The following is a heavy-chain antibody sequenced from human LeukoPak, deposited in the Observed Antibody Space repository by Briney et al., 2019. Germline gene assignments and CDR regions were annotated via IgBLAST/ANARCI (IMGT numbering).Heavy chain of an antibody. V-gene: IGHV1-18*01. CDR1: GYIFISYG. J-gene: IGHJ4*02. CDR2: ISGYSGNT. Sequence: GASVKVSCKTSGYIFISYGISWVRQAPGQGLEWMGWISGYSGNTNYAQKLQGRVTMTTDTSTSTVYMELRSLRSDGTAVYYCARRQVYSSSYQIDYWGQGTLVTVSS. CDR3: ARRQVYSSSYQIDY. D-gene: IGHD6-13*01.